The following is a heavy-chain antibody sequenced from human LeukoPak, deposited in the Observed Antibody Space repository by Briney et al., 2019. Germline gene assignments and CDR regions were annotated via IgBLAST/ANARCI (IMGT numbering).Heavy chain of an antibody. CDR3: ARDRQYYYDSSGYFDY. J-gene: IGHJ4*02. CDR1: GFIFSNYA. Sequence: PGGSLRLSCAASGFIFSNYAMSWVRQAPGKGLEWVSAIYGNGGTTYYADSVKGRFTISRDNSKNTLYLQMNSLRAEDTAVYYCARDRQYYYDSSGYFDYWGQGTLVTVSS. CDR2: IYGNGGTT. V-gene: IGHV3-23*01. D-gene: IGHD3-22*01.